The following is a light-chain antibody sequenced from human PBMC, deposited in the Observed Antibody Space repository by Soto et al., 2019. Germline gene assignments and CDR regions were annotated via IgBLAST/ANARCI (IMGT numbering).Light chain of an antibody. V-gene: IGLV1-44*01. CDR2: DNY. CDR1: RSNIGTNT. CDR3: SAWDDSLNSPV. Sequence: QSVLTQAPSASGAPGQRVTMSCSGSRSNIGTNTVNWYQQRPGTPPKFLIYDNYRRPSGVPDRFSGAQSGTAASLAINGLQSEDEAYYYCSAWDDSLNSPVFGGGTKLTVL. J-gene: IGLJ2*01.